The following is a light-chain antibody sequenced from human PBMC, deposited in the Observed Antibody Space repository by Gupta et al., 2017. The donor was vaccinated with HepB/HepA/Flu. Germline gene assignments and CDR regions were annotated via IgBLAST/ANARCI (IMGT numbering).Light chain of an antibody. CDR2: AVS. CDR1: QTIRSL. Sequence: DIQMTQSPSSVSASVGDSVTITCRASQTIRSLVSWYQQTPGQAPNLLIHAVSTLQSGVPLRFSGSGSGTTFTLTISGLQPEDFASYFCQQSDSFPLTFGGGTKVEIK. CDR3: QQSDSFPLT. J-gene: IGKJ4*01. V-gene: IGKV1-12*01.